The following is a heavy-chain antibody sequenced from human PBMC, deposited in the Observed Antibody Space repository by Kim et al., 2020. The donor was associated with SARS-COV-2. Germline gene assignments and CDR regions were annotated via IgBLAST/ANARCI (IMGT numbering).Heavy chain of an antibody. V-gene: IGHV3-23*01. Sequence: GGSLRLSCAASGFTFSSYAMSWVRQAPGKGLEWVSAIGGSGGSTYYADSVKGRFTISRDNSKNTLYLQMNSLRAEDTAVYYCANSIRGRVDYWGQGTLVTVSS. CDR2: IGGSGGST. D-gene: IGHD3-10*01. CDR1: GFTFSSYA. CDR3: ANSIRGRVDY. J-gene: IGHJ4*02.